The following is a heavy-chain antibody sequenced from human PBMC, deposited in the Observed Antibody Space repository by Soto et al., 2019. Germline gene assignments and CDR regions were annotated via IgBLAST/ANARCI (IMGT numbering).Heavy chain of an antibody. J-gene: IGHJ4*03. CDR3: ARHFDCSTTSCYIDY. CDR1: GYDFKNFW. V-gene: IGHV5-51*01. D-gene: IGHD2-2*01. CDR2: IFPRDSDV. Sequence: GESLKISCRASGYDFKNFWIGWVRQMPGKGLEWVGIIFPRDSDVRYSPSFQGRVTISVDKSINAAYLQWSGLKASDTAMYYCARHFDCSTTSCYIDYWGQGSPVT.